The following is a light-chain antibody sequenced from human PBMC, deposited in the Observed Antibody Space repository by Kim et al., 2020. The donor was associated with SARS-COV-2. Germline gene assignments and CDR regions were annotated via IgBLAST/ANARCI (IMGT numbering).Light chain of an antibody. CDR2: KAS. CDR3: QQYDSYPRT. V-gene: IGKV1-5*03. CDR1: QSSNSW. J-gene: IGKJ1*01. Sequence: ASVGDRVTNTCRASQSSNSWLSWYQQKPGKAPNVLLYKASSLESGVPSRFSGSGSGTEFTLTSNSLQPEDFAAYYCQQYDSYPRTFGQGTKVDIK.